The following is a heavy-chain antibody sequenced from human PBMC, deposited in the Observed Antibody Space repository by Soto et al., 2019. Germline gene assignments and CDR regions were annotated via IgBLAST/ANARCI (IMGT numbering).Heavy chain of an antibody. D-gene: IGHD6-13*01. CDR3: ARIGIAAAGPYFDY. Sequence: SETLSLTCTVYGGSFSGYYWSWIRQPPGKGLEWIGEINHSGSTNYNPSLKSRVTISVDTSKNQFSLELSSVTAADTAVYYCARIGIAAAGPYFDYWGQGSLVT. CDR1: GGSFSGYY. V-gene: IGHV4-34*01. J-gene: IGHJ4*02. CDR2: INHSGST.